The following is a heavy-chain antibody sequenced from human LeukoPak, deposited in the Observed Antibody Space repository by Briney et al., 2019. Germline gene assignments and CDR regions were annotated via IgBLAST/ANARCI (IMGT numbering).Heavy chain of an antibody. CDR3: ARGYDSSGPFDY. CDR2: IYYSGST. D-gene: IGHD3-22*01. CDR1: GGSISSGGYS. J-gene: IGHJ4*02. V-gene: IGHV4-30-4*07. Sequence: SETLSLACAVSGGSISSGGYSWSWIRQPPGKALEWIGYIYYSGSTYYNPSLKSRVSISLDTSKNQFSLKVNSVTAADTAVYYCARGYDSSGPFDYWGQGTLVTVSS.